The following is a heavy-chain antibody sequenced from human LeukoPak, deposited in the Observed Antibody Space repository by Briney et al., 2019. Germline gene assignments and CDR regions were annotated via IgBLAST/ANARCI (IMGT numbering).Heavy chain of an antibody. D-gene: IGHD5-24*01. V-gene: IGHV3-64*01. CDR2: ISSNGDGT. CDR3: VRSRSGYKVLDF. J-gene: IGHJ4*02. CDR1: GFTFNNYV. Sequence: PGGSLRLSCAASGFTFNNYVMHWVRQAPGKGLEHVSVISSNGDGTYYASFVEGRFAISSDHAKHTLYLQLGSLSPDDMAVYYCVRSRSGYKVLDFWGQGTLVT.